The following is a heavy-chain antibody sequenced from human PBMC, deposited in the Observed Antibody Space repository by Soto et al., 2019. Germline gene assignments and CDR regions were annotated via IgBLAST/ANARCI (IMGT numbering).Heavy chain of an antibody. D-gene: IGHD3-22*01. CDR3: ARDRVESGYPEYFQH. Sequence: EVQLVESGGGLIQPGGSLRLSCAASGFTVSSNYMSWVRQAPGKGLEWVSVIYSGGSTYYADSVKGRLTISRDNSKNTRYLQMNGLRAEDTAVYYCARDRVESGYPEYFQHWGQGTLVTVSS. J-gene: IGHJ1*01. CDR2: IYSGGST. V-gene: IGHV3-53*01. CDR1: GFTVSSNY.